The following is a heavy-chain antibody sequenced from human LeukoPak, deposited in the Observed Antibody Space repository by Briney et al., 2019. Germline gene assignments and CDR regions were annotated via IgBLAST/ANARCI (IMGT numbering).Heavy chain of an antibody. J-gene: IGHJ4*02. V-gene: IGHV4-39*01. D-gene: IGHD5-24*01. CDR1: SGSITTSRYC. CDR3: ARHGGGYSFDY. CDR2: VSYSGTT. Sequence: NPSETLSLTCAVSSGSITTSRYCWGWIRQPPGKGLEWIGSVSYSGTTYYNPSLKGRVTISMNTSRKQFSLKLSSVTAADTAVYYCARHGGGYSFDYWGQGTLVTVSS.